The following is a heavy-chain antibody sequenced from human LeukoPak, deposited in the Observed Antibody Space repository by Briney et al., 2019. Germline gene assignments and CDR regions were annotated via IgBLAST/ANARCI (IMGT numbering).Heavy chain of an antibody. D-gene: IGHD3-22*01. Sequence: PSETLSLTCAVYGGSFSGYYWSWIRQPPGKGMEWIGEINHSGSTNYNPSLKSRVTISVDTSKNQFSLKLSSVTAADTAVYYCARGPITMILVAPRHFDYWGQGTLVTVSS. CDR1: GGSFSGYY. V-gene: IGHV4-34*01. CDR2: INHSGST. J-gene: IGHJ4*02. CDR3: ARGPITMILVAPRHFDY.